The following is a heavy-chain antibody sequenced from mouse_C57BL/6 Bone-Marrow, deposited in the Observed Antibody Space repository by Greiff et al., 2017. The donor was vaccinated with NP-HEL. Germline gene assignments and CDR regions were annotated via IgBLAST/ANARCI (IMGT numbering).Heavy chain of an antibody. CDR3: TRSAPYDYDGGDY. CDR1: GYTFTDYE. J-gene: IGHJ4*01. D-gene: IGHD2-4*01. V-gene: IGHV1-15*01. CDR2: IDPETGGT. Sequence: VKLQESGAELVRPGASVTLSCKASGYTFTDYEMHWVKQTPVHGLEWIGAIDPETGGTAYNQKFKGKAILTADKSSSTAYMELRSLTSEDSAVDYCTRSAPYDYDGGDYWGQGTSVTVSS.